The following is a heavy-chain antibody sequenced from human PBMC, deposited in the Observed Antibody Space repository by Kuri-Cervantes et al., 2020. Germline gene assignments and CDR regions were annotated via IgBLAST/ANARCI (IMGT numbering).Heavy chain of an antibody. CDR1: GGSISSSNW. CDR3: ARMYYYDSSGYRSLGAYYYGMDV. CDR2: IYYSGST. V-gene: IGHV4-31*11. J-gene: IGHJ6*02. D-gene: IGHD3-22*01. Sequence: SETLSLTCAVSGGSISSSNWWSWIRQHPGKGLEWIGYIYYSGSTYYNPSLKSRVTISVDTSKNQFSLKLSSVTAADTAVYYCARMYYYDSSGYRSLGAYYYGMDVWGQGTTVTVS.